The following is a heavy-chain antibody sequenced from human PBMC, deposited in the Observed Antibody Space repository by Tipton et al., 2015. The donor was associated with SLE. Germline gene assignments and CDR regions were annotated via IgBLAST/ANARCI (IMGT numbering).Heavy chain of an antibody. Sequence: SLRLSCVASGFTFSYDWMTWVRQAPGKGLEWVANIKEDGSETYYVDSVKGRFTISRDNSKNTLYLQMNSLRAEDTAVYFCAIGAVGARDDYWGQGTLVTVSS. V-gene: IGHV3-7*03. D-gene: IGHD1-26*01. CDR3: AIGAVGARDDY. CDR2: IKEDGSET. J-gene: IGHJ4*02. CDR1: GFTFSYDW.